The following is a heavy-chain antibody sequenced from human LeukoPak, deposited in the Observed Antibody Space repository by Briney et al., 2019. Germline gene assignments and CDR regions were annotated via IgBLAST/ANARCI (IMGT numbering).Heavy chain of an antibody. Sequence: GGSLGLSCAASGFTFDDYGMSWVRQAPGKGLEWVSGINWNGGSTGNADSVKGRFAISRDNAKNSLYLQMNSLRAEDTAVYYCARDNGYCSGGSCYHYYMDVWGKGVTVTISS. D-gene: IGHD2-15*01. CDR2: INWNGGST. J-gene: IGHJ6*03. CDR3: ARDNGYCSGGSCYHYYMDV. V-gene: IGHV3-20*04. CDR1: GFTFDDYG.